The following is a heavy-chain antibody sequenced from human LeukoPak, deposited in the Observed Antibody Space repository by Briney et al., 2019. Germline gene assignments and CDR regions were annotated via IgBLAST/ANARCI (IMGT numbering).Heavy chain of an antibody. V-gene: IGHV4-31*03. J-gene: IGHJ5*01. Sequence: SETLSRTCTVSGGSSGTSQYYWNWIRHHPGKGLEWIGFISDSGSTLYNPSLKSRVTISSDTSKTQFSLKLTSVTAADTAVYYCARGRYAYVWNDSGGQGTRVTV. D-gene: IGHD3-16*01. CDR3: ARGRYAYVWNDS. CDR1: GGSSGTSQYY. CDR2: ISDSGST.